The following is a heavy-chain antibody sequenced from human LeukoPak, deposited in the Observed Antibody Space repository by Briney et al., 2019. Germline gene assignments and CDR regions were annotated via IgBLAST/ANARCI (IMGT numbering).Heavy chain of an antibody. CDR3: ARERPSYDSSGLTLFDY. D-gene: IGHD3-22*01. CDR2: ISAYNSNT. Sequence: ASVKVSCKASGYTFTSYGISWVRQAPGQGLEWMGWISAYNSNTNYAQKLQGRVTMTTDTSTSTAYMELRSLRSDDTAVYYCARERPSYDSSGLTLFDYWGQGTLVTVSS. V-gene: IGHV1-18*01. CDR1: GYTFTSYG. J-gene: IGHJ4*02.